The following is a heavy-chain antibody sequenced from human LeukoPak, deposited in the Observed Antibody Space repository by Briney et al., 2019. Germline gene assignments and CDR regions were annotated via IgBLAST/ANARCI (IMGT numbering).Heavy chain of an antibody. Sequence: ASVKVSCKASGYTFTSYYMHWVRQAPGQGLEWMGIINPSGGSTSYAQKFQGRVTMTRDTSTSTAYMELSSLRSEDTAVYYCARATYYDSSGSSNNDAFDIWGQGTMVTVSS. J-gene: IGHJ3*02. CDR2: INPSGGST. CDR1: GYTFTSYY. CDR3: ARATYYDSSGSSNNDAFDI. V-gene: IGHV1-46*01. D-gene: IGHD3-22*01.